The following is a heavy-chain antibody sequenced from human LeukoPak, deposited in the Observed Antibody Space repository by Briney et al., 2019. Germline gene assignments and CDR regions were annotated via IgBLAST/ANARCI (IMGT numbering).Heavy chain of an antibody. J-gene: IGHJ5*02. V-gene: IGHV1-69*04. Sequence: GSSVKVSCKASGGTFSSYAISWVRQAPGQGLEWMGRIIPILGIANYAQKFQGRVTITADKSTSTAYMELSSLRSEDTAVYYCARGVRDSSGYHNWFDPWGQGTLVTVSS. D-gene: IGHD3-22*01. CDR1: GGTFSSYA. CDR2: IIPILGIA. CDR3: ARGVRDSSGYHNWFDP.